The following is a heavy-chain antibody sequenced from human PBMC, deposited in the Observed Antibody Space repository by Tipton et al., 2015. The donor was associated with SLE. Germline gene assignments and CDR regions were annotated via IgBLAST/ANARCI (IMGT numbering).Heavy chain of an antibody. D-gene: IGHD3-10*01. CDR3: ARAGVMVQGVMRYFDL. CDR1: GGSISSYY. J-gene: IGHJ2*01. CDR2: IYTSGST. V-gene: IGHV4-4*07. Sequence: TLSLTCTVSGGSISSYYWSWIRQPAGKGLEWIGRIYTSGSTNYNPSLQSRVTMSVDTSKNQFLLKLSSVTAADTAVYYCARAGVMVQGVMRYFDLWGRGTLVTVSS.